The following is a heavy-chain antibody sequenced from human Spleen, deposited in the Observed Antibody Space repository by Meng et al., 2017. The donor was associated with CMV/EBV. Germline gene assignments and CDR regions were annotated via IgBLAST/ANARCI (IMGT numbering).Heavy chain of an antibody. Sequence: SVKFSCKASVFTFTNYGVSWVRQAPGQGLEWMGWISAYIGDTDYLQNLRGRVSMTTDRSKDTAYMELRSLRSDDTAVYYCARLGIDAFDMWGQGTMVTVSS. CDR2: ISAYIGDT. D-gene: IGHD1-26*01. CDR3: ARLGIDAFDM. CDR1: VFTFTNYG. V-gene: IGHV1-18*01. J-gene: IGHJ3*02.